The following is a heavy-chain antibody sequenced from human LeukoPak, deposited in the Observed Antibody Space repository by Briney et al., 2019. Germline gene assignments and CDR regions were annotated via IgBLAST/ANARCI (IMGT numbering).Heavy chain of an antibody. CDR2: NYYSGST. CDR1: GGSISSGDYY. J-gene: IGHJ6*01. V-gene: IGHV4-30-4*01. Sequence: SQTLSLTCTVSGGSISSGDYYWSWLRQPPGKGLEWVGYNYYSGSTCYNPSRKSRVTISVDTSKNHFSLKLSSVTAADAAVYYCASGIAAAGYYYYYYGMDVWGQGATVSVSS. D-gene: IGHD6-13*01. CDR3: ASGIAAAGYYYYYYGMDV.